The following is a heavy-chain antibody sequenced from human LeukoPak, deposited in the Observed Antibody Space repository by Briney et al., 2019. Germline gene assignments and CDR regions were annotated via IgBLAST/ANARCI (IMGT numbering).Heavy chain of an antibody. V-gene: IGHV3-23*01. D-gene: IGHD2/OR15-2a*01. CDR1: RFTFSSYA. Sequence: PGGSLRLSCAASRFTFSSYAMSWVRQAPGKGLEWVSGLSDSGGATYYTDSVKGRFTISRDNSENTLYLQMNSLRAEDTALYYCARDVSSYYYYYMDVWGKGTTVTVSS. J-gene: IGHJ6*03. CDR2: LSDSGGAT. CDR3: ARDVSSYYYYYMDV.